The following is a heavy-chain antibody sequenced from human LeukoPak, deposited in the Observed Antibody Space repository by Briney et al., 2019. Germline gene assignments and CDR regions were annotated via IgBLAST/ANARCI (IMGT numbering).Heavy chain of an antibody. V-gene: IGHV3-7*01. CDR2: IKQDGSEK. CDR1: GFTFSSYW. J-gene: IGHJ5*02. Sequence: GGSLRLACAASGFTFSSYWMSWVRQAPGKGLEWVANIKQDGSEKYYVDSVKGRFTISRDNAKNTLYLQMNSLRAEDTAVYYCARDRGEHWFDPWGQGTLVTVSS. CDR3: ARDRGEHWFDP.